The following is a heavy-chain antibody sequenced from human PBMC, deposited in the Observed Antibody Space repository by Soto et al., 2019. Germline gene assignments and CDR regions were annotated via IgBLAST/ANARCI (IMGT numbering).Heavy chain of an antibody. J-gene: IGHJ4*01. CDR2: IRSKGNNYAA. CDR1: GFTSSDCT. D-gene: IGHD1-26*01. Sequence: LLRPCAACGFTSSDCTRHWVLQAAGKGLEWVGRIRSKGNNYAAAYAGSVNGRFTVSRDDSKNTAYLQMNSLKTEDTAVYYCARRRPDGNYLPLAYWGQGSMVTGSS. CDR3: ARRRPDGNYLPLAY. V-gene: IGHV3-73*01.